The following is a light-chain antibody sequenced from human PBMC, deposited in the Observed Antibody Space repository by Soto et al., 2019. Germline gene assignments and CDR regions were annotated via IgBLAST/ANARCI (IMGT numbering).Light chain of an antibody. J-gene: IGLJ2*01. CDR2: EGT. V-gene: IGLV2-23*01. CDR1: SRDVGGYNL. Sequence: QSALTQPASVSGSPGQSIIISCTGTSRDVGGYNLFSWYQQYPDKAPKLMIYEGTKRPPGVSNRFSGSWSGNTASLTISGLQAEDEADYYCCARADTSIVLFGGGTKVTVL. CDR3: CARADTSIVL.